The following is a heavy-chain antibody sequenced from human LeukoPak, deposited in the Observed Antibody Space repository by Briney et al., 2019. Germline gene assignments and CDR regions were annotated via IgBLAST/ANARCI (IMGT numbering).Heavy chain of an antibody. CDR3: ATAGGDGSRMGFDP. V-gene: IGHV3-74*01. D-gene: IGHD2-15*01. Sequence: GGSLRLSCADSGFTFSRYWMHWVRQTPGKGLLWVSCISADGSVTRYADSVKGRFTISRDNTKSTLYLQMHSLRAEDTAVYYCATAGGDGSRMGFDPWGQGTLVTVSS. CDR2: ISADGSVT. J-gene: IGHJ5*02. CDR1: GFTFSRYW.